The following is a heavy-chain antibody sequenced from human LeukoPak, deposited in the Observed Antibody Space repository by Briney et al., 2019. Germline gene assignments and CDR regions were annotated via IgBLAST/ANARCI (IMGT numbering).Heavy chain of an antibody. V-gene: IGHV3-33*06. CDR3: AKDLDGRYFDWLPNIHDAFDI. CDR1: GFSLSAYG. J-gene: IGHJ3*02. Sequence: PGGSLRLSCAASGFSLSAYGVHWVRQAPGKGLEWVAVIWYDGTSKDYADSVKGRFTISRDNSKNTLYLQMNSLRAEDTAVHYCAKDLDGRYFDWLPNIHDAFDIWGQGTMVTVSS. CDR2: IWYDGTSK. D-gene: IGHD3-9*01.